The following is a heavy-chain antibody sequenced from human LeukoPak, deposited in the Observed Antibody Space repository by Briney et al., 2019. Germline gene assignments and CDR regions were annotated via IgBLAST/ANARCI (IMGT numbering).Heavy chain of an antibody. V-gene: IGHV1-2*02. CDR1: AYTFTGYY. D-gene: IGHD4-11*01. CDR3: STRRDYSNYEDAFDI. J-gene: IGHJ3*02. Sequence: GASVTVSCKASAYTFTGYYMHWVRQGPGQGLGWVGWIYPSSGGTTKVQKFQGKVPLTRSRSITTAYMELSMLRPDAEAVYYCSTRRDYSNYEDAFDIWGQGTRVTVSS. CDR2: IYPSSGGT.